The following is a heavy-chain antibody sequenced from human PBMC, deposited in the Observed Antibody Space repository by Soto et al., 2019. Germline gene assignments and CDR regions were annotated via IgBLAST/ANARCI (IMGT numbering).Heavy chain of an antibody. V-gene: IGHV4-39*01. CDR2: IYYSGST. D-gene: IGHD3-10*01. CDR1: GGSISSSSYY. J-gene: IGHJ4*02. CDR3: ARFGSGLDH. Sequence: QLQLQESGPGLVKPSETLSLTCTVSGGSISSSSYYWGWIRQPPGKGLEWIGRIYYSGSTYYNPTLKSRVTISVDTSASQFSLNLRSVPAADTAVYYCARFGSGLDHWGQGTLVTVSS.